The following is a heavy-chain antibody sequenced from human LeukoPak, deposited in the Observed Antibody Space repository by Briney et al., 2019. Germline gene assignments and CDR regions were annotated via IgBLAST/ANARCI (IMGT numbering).Heavy chain of an antibody. V-gene: IGHV4-38-2*01. J-gene: IGHJ4*02. CDR2: MYHSWST. CDR1: GYSISRGYY. CDR3: ARRKSSGYYDW. Sequence: SETLSLTCAVSGYSISRGYYWGWIRQPPGKGLEWIGSMYHSWSTYYNPSFKSRVTISVYTSKNQFSLKLSSVTAADSAVYYCARRKSSGYYDWWGQGTLVTVSS. D-gene: IGHD3-22*01.